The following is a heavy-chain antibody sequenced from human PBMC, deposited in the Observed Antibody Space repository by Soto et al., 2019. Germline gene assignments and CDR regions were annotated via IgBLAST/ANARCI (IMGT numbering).Heavy chain of an antibody. J-gene: IGHJ5*02. CDR3: ARGHRSSTWHSFDP. CDR1: GYTFTSYD. D-gene: IGHD6-13*01. Sequence: VKVSCKASGYTFTSYDINWVRQATGQGLEWMGWMNPNSGNTGYAQKFQGRVTMTRNTSITTAYMELSSLRSEDMGLYYCARGHRSSTWHSFDPWGQGTLVTVSS. V-gene: IGHV1-8*01. CDR2: MNPNSGNT.